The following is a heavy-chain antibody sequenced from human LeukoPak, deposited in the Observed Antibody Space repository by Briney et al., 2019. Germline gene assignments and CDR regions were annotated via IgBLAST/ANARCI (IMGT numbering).Heavy chain of an antibody. CDR3: AKDPELLWFGQGFPIFDP. CDR2: INDNGDGT. CDR1: GFTFSSYA. V-gene: IGHV3-23*01. J-gene: IGHJ5*02. Sequence: GGSLRLSCAASGFTFSSYAMSWVRQAPGKGLKWVSTINDNGDGTYYADSVKGRFIISRDNSYNTVSLQMNSLRAEDTAVYYCAKDPELLWFGQGFPIFDPWGQGTLVTVSS. D-gene: IGHD3-10*01.